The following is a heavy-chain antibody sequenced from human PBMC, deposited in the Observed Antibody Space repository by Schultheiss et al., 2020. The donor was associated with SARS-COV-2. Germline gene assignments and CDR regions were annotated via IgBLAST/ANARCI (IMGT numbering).Heavy chain of an antibody. CDR1: GFTFSSYW. Sequence: GGSLRLSCAASGFTFSSYWMYWVRQAPGKGLVWVSRINSDGSSTTYADSAKGRFTVSRDNAKNTVYLQMNSLRAEDTAVYYCAKDWKWQQLVHGRDYWGQGTLVTVSS. J-gene: IGHJ4*02. V-gene: IGHV3-74*01. D-gene: IGHD6-13*01. CDR2: INSDGSST. CDR3: AKDWKWQQLVHGRDY.